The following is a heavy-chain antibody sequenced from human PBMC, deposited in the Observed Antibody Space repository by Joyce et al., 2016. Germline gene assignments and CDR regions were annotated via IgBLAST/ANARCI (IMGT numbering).Heavy chain of an antibody. J-gene: IGHJ4*02. CDR1: GFTFSSDA. D-gene: IGHD2-15*01. V-gene: IGHV3-23*01. Sequence: EVQLLESGGGLVQPGGSLRLSCTTSGFTFSSDAMSWVRQGPGRGLEWVAAIGGSVGSTHYPYSLKGRFTISKDHSKNTLNLQMNSLRIEDTAVYYCAVPHSDRSCSGGSCYSPFDSWGQGVPVTVSS. CDR3: AVPHSDRSCSGGSCYSPFDS. CDR2: IGGSVGST.